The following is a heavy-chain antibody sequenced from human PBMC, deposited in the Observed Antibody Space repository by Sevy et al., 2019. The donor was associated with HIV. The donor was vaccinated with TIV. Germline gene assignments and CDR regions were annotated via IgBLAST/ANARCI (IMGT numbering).Heavy chain of an antibody. V-gene: IGHV3-7*01. D-gene: IGHD2-15*01. Sequence: GGSLRLSCEVSGFTFSNYWMTWVRQAPGKGLEWVANIKEDGSDKYYGDSVKGRLSLSRDNAKNSLYLQMDSLRAEDSAVYYCVRDGLASATDFDYWGQGTLVTVSS. CDR1: GFTFSNYW. CDR3: VRDGLASATDFDY. J-gene: IGHJ4*02. CDR2: IKEDGSDK.